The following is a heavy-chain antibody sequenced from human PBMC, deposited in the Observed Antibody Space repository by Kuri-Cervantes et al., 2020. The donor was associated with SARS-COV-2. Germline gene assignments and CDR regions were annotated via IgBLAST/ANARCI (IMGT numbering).Heavy chain of an antibody. CDR3: ARGFPRPILGVDISYYGMDV. CDR1: GGTFSSYA. Sequence: SVKVSCKASGGTFSSYAISWVRQAPGQGLEWMGGIITIFGKANYAQKFQGRVTMTADESTSTAYMELSSLRSEDTAVYYCARGFPRPILGVDISYYGMDVWGQGTTVTVSS. CDR2: IITIFGKA. J-gene: IGHJ6*02. D-gene: IGHD3-3*01. V-gene: IGHV1-69*13.